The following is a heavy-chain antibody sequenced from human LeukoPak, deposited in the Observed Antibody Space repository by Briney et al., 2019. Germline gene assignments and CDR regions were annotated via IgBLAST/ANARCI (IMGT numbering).Heavy chain of an antibody. CDR1: GFTFDDYA. CDR3: AKDLYYYDSSGYLNLDY. CDR2: ISGDGGST. D-gene: IGHD3-22*01. Sequence: GGSLRLSCAASGFTFDDYAMHWVRQAPGKGLEWVSLISGDGGSTYYAGSVKGRFTISRDNSKNSLYLQMNSLRTEDTALYYCAKDLYYYDSSGYLNLDYWGQGTLVTVSS. V-gene: IGHV3-43*02. J-gene: IGHJ4*02.